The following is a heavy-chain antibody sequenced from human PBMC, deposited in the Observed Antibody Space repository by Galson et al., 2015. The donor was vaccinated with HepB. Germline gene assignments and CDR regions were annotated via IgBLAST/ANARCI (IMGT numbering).Heavy chain of an antibody. Sequence: SVKVSCKASGYTFTDYYMHWVRQAPEQGLEWMGWINPNSGGTQYAQKFQGRVSMTRDTSLTTAYMDLTSLRSDDTAVYYCAREYDDEIESDGHHGMDVWGQGTTVTVS. CDR2: INPNSGGT. CDR3: AREYDDEIESDGHHGMDV. J-gene: IGHJ6*02. V-gene: IGHV1-2*02. CDR1: GYTFTDYY. D-gene: IGHD1-1*01.